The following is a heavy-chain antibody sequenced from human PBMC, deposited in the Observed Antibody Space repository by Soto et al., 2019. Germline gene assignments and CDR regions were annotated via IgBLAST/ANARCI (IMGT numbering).Heavy chain of an antibody. D-gene: IGHD3-22*01. CDR3: VRGLYDSAGYSAPFDS. CDR1: GVSIRNYY. J-gene: IGHJ4*02. CDR2: IYNSGST. Sequence: PSETLSLTCTVSGVSIRNYYWNWIRQPPGKGLEWIGYIYNSGSTKYNPSLKSRVTISVDTSKNQFSLQLNSVTATDTAVYYCVRGLYDSAGYSAPFDSWGQGTLVTVSS. V-gene: IGHV4-59*01.